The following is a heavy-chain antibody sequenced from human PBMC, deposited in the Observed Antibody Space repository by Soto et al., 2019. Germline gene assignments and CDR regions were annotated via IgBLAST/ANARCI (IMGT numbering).Heavy chain of an antibody. D-gene: IGHD6-13*01. V-gene: IGHV4-59*08. CDR3: ARGDGTASGTDW. J-gene: IGHJ4*02. CDR2: IYYSGST. Sequence: TSETLSLTCTVSGGSISSYYWSWIRQPPGKGLEWIGYIYYSGSTNYNPSLKSRVTISVDTSKNQFSLKLSSVTAADTAVYYCARGDGTASGTDWWGQGTLVTVSS. CDR1: GGSISSYY.